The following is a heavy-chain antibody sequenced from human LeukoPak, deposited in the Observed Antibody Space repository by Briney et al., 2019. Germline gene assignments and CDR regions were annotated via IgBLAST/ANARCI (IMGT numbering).Heavy chain of an antibody. D-gene: IGHD3-10*01. J-gene: IGHJ6*02. Sequence: GGSLRLSCAASGFTFSSYAMTWVRQAPGWGLEWVSAISCSGDHTFYADSVQGRFTISRDNSRNTLYLQMNSLRVDDTAVYYCAKRVTMVRGVLGGGMDVWGQGTTVTVSS. V-gene: IGHV3-23*01. CDR1: GFTFSSYA. CDR2: ISCSGDHT. CDR3: AKRVTMVRGVLGGGMDV.